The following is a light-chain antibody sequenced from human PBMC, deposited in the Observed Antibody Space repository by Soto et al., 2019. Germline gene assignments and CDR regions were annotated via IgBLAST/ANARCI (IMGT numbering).Light chain of an antibody. J-gene: IGLJ3*02. CDR1: SSDVGGYNY. CDR2: EVS. Sequence: QSVLTQPASVSGSPGQSITISCTGTSSDVGGYNYVSWYQQDPGKAPKLMIYEVSNRPSGVSNRFSGSKSGNTASLTISGLQAVDEADYYCCSYTSSHTRVFGGGTQLTVL. V-gene: IGLV2-14*01. CDR3: CSYTSSHTRV.